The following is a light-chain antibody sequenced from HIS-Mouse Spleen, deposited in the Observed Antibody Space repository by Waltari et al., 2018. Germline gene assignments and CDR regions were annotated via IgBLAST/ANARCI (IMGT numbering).Light chain of an antibody. CDR2: GKN. J-gene: IGLJ3*02. CDR3: NSRDSSGNRGV. V-gene: IGLV3-19*01. Sequence: SSELTQDPAVSVALGQTVRITCQGDSLRSYYASWYQQKPGQAPVLFIYGKNNRPSGIPDRFSGSSSGNTAALTITGAQAEDEADYYCNSRDSSGNRGVFGGGTKLTVL. CDR1: SLRSYY.